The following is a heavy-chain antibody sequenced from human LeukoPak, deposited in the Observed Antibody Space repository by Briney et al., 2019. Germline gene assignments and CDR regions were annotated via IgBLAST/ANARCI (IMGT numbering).Heavy chain of an antibody. CDR2: IRGSGDRT. D-gene: IGHD1-26*01. Sequence: GGSLRLSCAASGFTFSSYAMSWVRQAPGKGLEWVSAIRGSGDRTHYTDSVKGRFTISRDNSKNTLYLQMNSLRAEDTAVYYCAKDSKIVGATFRSYHYMDVWGKGTAVTVSS. CDR3: AKDSKIVGATFRSYHYMDV. CDR1: GFTFSSYA. J-gene: IGHJ6*03. V-gene: IGHV3-23*01.